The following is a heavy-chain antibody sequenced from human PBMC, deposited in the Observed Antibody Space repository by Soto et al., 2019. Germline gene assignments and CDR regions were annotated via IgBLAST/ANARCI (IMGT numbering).Heavy chain of an antibody. CDR2: IRSTANNYAT. Sequence: EVQLVESGGDLVQPGGSLKLSCAASGFTFSGSAMHWVRQASGKGLEWVGRIRSTANNYATSYAASVKGRFTISRDDSKNKVYLQLYSLKTEDTAVYYGTRVRHSSVYYLDCWGQGTLVTVSS. J-gene: IGHJ4*02. CDR3: TRVRHSSVYYLDC. CDR1: GFTFSGSA. D-gene: IGHD3-22*01. V-gene: IGHV3-73*02.